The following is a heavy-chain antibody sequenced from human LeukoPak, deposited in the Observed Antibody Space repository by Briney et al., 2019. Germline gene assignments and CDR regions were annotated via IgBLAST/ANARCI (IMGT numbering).Heavy chain of an antibody. J-gene: IGHJ4*02. Sequence: PSETLPLTCTVSGGSISSYYWGWIRQPPGKGLEWIGYIYYSGSTNYNPSLKSRVTISVDTSKNQFSLKLSSVTAADTAVYYCARGTARVTSPDFDYWGQGTLVTVFS. CDR3: ARGTARVTSPDFDY. D-gene: IGHD4-23*01. V-gene: IGHV4-59*01. CDR1: GGSISSYY. CDR2: IYYSGST.